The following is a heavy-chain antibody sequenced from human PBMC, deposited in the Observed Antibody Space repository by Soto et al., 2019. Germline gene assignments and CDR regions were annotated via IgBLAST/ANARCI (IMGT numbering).Heavy chain of an antibody. V-gene: IGHV4-39*01. CDR1: GGSISSSSYY. CDR2: TYYSGST. J-gene: IGHJ4*02. Sequence: SETLSLTCTVSGGSISSSSYYWGWIRQPPGKGLEWIGSTYYSGSTYYNPSLKSRVTISVDTSKNQFSLKLSSVTAADTAVYYCARRSRWDLRTGFDYWGQGTLVTVSS. CDR3: ARRSRWDLRTGFDY. D-gene: IGHD1-26*01.